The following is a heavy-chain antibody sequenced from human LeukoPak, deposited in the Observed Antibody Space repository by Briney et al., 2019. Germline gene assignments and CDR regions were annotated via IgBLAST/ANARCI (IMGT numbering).Heavy chain of an antibody. J-gene: IGHJ5*02. Sequence: SETLSLTCTVSGGSISSYYWSWIRQPPGKGLEWIGYIYYSGSTNYNPSLKSRVTISVDTSKNQFSLKLGSVTAADTAVYYCARSRRVGWFDPWGQGTLVTVSS. V-gene: IGHV4-59*12. CDR1: GGSISSYY. CDR2: IYYSGST. CDR3: ARSRRVGWFDP. D-gene: IGHD5-24*01.